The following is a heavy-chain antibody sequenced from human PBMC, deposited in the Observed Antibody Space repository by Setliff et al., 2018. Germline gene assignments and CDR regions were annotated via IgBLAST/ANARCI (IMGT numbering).Heavy chain of an antibody. V-gene: IGHV3-23*01. D-gene: IGHD3-10*01. CDR2: IGGNGVTT. Sequence: GGSLRLSCAASGVTFITYAWSWVRQAPGKGLEWVATIGGNGVTTFYTDSVKGRFTISRENSKMYLQMDSLRAEDTALYYCAKSLRLASSGSYWFDPWGQGTLVT. J-gene: IGHJ5*02. CDR1: GVTFITYA. CDR3: AKSLRLASSGSYWFDP.